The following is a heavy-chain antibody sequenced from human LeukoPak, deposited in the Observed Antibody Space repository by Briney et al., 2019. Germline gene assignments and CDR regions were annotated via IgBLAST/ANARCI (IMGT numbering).Heavy chain of an antibody. V-gene: IGHV3-23*01. CDR3: AKDYLDRGYYDSSGYYDY. J-gene: IGHJ4*02. CDR1: GFTFSSYA. D-gene: IGHD3-22*01. Sequence: GGSLRLSCAASGFTFSSYAMSWVRQAPGKGLEWASAISGSGGSTYYADSVKGRFTISRDNSKNTLYLQMNSLRAEDTAVYSCAKDYLDRGYYDSSGYYDYWGQGTLVTVSS. CDR2: ISGSGGST.